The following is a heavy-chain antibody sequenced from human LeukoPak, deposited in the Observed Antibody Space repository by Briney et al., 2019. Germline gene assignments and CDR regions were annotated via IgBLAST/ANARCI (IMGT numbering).Heavy chain of an antibody. V-gene: IGHV3-15*01. CDR1: GFSVSTNY. D-gene: IGHD1-20*01. CDR3: STLTSRGLSDS. J-gene: IGHJ4*02. Sequence: GGSLRLSCAASGFSVSTNYMSWVRQAPGKGLEWVGRIKSKADGETIDYAAPVKGRFTFSRDDSKNMLYLQMNSLKSEDTAVYYCSTLTSRGLSDSWGQGTLVTVSS. CDR2: IKSKADGETI.